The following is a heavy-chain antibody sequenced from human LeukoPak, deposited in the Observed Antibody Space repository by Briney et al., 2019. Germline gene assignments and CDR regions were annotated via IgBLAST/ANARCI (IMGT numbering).Heavy chain of an antibody. V-gene: IGHV4-39*07. CDR1: GGSISSSSYY. D-gene: IGHD6-13*01. J-gene: IGHJ4*02. Sequence: SETLSLTCTVSGGSISSSSYYWGWIRQPPGKGLEWIGSIYYSGSTYYNPSLKSRVTISVDTSKNQFSLKLSSVTAADTAVYYCARDSSSWLPTPFDYWGQGTLVTVSS. CDR3: ARDSSSWLPTPFDY. CDR2: IYYSGST.